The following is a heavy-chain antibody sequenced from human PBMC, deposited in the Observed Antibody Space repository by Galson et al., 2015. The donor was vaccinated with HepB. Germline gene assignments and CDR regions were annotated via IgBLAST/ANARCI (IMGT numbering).Heavy chain of an antibody. J-gene: IGHJ3*02. D-gene: IGHD7-27*01. CDR2: ISGIGGGT. CDR1: GFTFGSYA. V-gene: IGHV3-23*01. CDR3: AKRRKTPTGGDVFDI. Sequence: SLRLSCAASGFTFGSYAMSWVRQAPGKGLEWVSGISGIGGGTYYADSVKGRFTISRDNSKNMLNLQMNSLRAEDTALYYCAKRRKTPTGGDVFDIWGRGTTVTVSS.